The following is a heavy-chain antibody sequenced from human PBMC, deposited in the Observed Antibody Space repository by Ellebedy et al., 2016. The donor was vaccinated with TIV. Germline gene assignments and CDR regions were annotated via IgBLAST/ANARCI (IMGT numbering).Heavy chain of an antibody. J-gene: IGHJ3*02. Sequence: GESLKISCAASGFTFRSYSMSWVRQAPGKGLEWVAQIVGVGGGSAYYADSVRVRFTISRDNSKNTLFLQMNNLRVEDTAVYYCAKQFGSGSFYNPFDIWGQGTMVTVSS. CDR3: AKQFGSGSFYNPFDI. CDR2: IVGVGGGSA. D-gene: IGHD3-10*01. V-gene: IGHV3-23*01. CDR1: GFTFRSYS.